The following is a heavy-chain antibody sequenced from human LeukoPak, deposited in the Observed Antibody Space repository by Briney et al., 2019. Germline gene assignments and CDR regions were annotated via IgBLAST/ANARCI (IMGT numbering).Heavy chain of an antibody. CDR3: GASRQYVGAFDT. V-gene: IGHV3-48*03. D-gene: IGHD3-16*01. CDR1: GFTFSTYE. Sequence: GGSLRLSCAASGFTFSTYELYWVRQAPGKGPEWISYISSGGTTIKYADSVRGRFTISRDDGRESLYLQMNSLRVEDTAIYYCGASRQYVGAFDTWGQGTLVSVSS. CDR2: ISSGGTTI. J-gene: IGHJ3*02.